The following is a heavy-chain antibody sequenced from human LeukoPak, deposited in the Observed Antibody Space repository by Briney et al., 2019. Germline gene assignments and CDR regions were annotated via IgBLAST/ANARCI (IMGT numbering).Heavy chain of an antibody. V-gene: IGHV4-59*01. D-gene: IGHD5-24*01. CDR3: ARGGMGDGYNVAAFDI. J-gene: IGHJ3*02. CDR2: IYYSGST. Sequence: SETLSLTCTVSGGSISSYYWSWIRQPPGKGLEWIGYIYYSGSTNYNPSLKSRVTISVDTSKSQFSLKLSSVTAADTAVYYCARGGMGDGYNVAAFDIWGQGTMVTVSS. CDR1: GGSISSYY.